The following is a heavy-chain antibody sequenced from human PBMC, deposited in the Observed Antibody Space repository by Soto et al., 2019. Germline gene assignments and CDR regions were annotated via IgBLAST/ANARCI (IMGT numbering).Heavy chain of an antibody. V-gene: IGHV3-33*01. CDR3: AAKEAAAGSFDY. D-gene: IGHD6-13*01. CDR2: IWYDGSNK. Sequence: GSLRLSCAASGFTFSSYGMNWVRQAPGKGLEWVAVIWYDGSNKYYADSVKGRFTISRDNSKNTLYLQMNSLRAEDTAVYYCAAKEAAAGSFDYWGQGTLVTVSS. CDR1: GFTFSSYG. J-gene: IGHJ4*02.